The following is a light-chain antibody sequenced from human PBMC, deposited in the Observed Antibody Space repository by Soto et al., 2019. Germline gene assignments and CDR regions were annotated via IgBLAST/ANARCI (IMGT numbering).Light chain of an antibody. J-gene: IGKJ5*01. V-gene: IGKV3-15*01. CDR3: QQYNNWIT. CDR2: AAS. CDR1: QSVYTH. Sequence: EIVMTQSPATLSVSPGERATLSCTASQSVYTHLAWYQQKPGQAPRLLIYAASNRATGVPARFSGSWSGTEFTLTISSLQSEDFAVYYCQQYNNWITFGQGTRLEIK.